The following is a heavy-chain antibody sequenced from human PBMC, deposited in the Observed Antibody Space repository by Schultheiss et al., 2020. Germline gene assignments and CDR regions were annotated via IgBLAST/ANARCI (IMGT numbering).Heavy chain of an antibody. V-gene: IGHV3-48*04. CDR2: ISSSGSTI. J-gene: IGHJ4*02. CDR3: ARRERELSLHPFDY. CDR1: GFTFSSYA. D-gene: IGHD3-16*02. Sequence: GGSLRLSCAASGFTFSSYAMSWVRQAPGKGLEWVSYISSSGSTIYYADSVKGRFTISRDNAKNSLYLQMNSLRAEDTAVYYCARRERELSLHPFDYWGQGTLVTVSS.